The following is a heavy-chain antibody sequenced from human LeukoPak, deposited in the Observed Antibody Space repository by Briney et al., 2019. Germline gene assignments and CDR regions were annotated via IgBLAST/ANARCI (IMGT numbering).Heavy chain of an antibody. CDR2: INTNTGNP. V-gene: IGHV7-4-1*02. Sequence: ASVKVSCKASGYTFTSYAMNWVRQAPGQGLEWMGWINTNTGNPTYAQGFTGRFVLSLDTSVSTAYLQISSLKAEDTAVYYCARGHYYDSSGYYWLFDYWGQGTLVTVSS. D-gene: IGHD3-22*01. J-gene: IGHJ4*02. CDR1: GYTFTSYA. CDR3: ARGHYYDSSGYYWLFDY.